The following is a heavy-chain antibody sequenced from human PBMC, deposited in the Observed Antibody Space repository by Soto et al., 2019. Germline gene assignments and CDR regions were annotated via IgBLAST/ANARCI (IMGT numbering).Heavy chain of an antibody. V-gene: IGHV1-24*01. Sequence: SVKVSCKVSGCTLSELSMHWVRQAPGKGLEWMGGFDPEDGEKIYAQKFQGRATMTEDTSTDTAYMELSSQRSADTAVYYCAPVLRLGITETAYGMGVWG. D-gene: IGHD1-7*01. J-gene: IGHJ6*02. CDR1: GCTLSELS. CDR3: APVLRLGITETAYGMGV. CDR2: FDPEDGEK.